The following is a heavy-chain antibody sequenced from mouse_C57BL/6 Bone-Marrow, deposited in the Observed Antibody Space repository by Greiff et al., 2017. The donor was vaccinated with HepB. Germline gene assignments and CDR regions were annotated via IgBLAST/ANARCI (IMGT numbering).Heavy chain of an antibody. Sequence: EVKLQQSGPELVKPGASVKISCKASGYTFTDYYMNWVKQSHGKSLEWIGDINPNNGGTSYNQKFKGKATLTVDKSSSTAYMELRSLTSEDSAVYYCAVYGNYVGAYWGQGTLVTVSA. D-gene: IGHD2-1*01. CDR1: GYTFTDYY. V-gene: IGHV1-26*01. J-gene: IGHJ3*01. CDR2: INPNNGGT. CDR3: AVYGNYVGAY.